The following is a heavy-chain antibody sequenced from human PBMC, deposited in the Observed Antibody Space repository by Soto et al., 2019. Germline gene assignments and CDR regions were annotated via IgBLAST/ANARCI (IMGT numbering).Heavy chain of an antibody. D-gene: IGHD4-4*01. CDR3: VRGGSNYAS. Sequence: EVQLVESGGGLVQPGGSLRLSCTASGFTFSDSWMTWVRQAPGKGLEWVARIKPDESEKKYADSVKGRFSISRDNAKNSMYLQMDSLRGEDTAVYYCVRGGSNYASWGPGTVVTVSA. CDR2: IKPDESEK. CDR1: GFTFSDSW. J-gene: IGHJ5*02. V-gene: IGHV3-7*01.